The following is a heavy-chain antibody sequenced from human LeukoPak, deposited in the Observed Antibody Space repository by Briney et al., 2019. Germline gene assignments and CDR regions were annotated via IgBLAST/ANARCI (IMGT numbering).Heavy chain of an antibody. Sequence: WGSLRLSCAASGFTFSRNWMHWVRQAPWKGLEWVSSISSSSYIYYADSVKGRFTISRDNAKNTLYLQMNSLKSEDSAAYYCARGPAANSGNYYAGDYWGRGTLVTVSS. V-gene: IGHV3-21*01. CDR2: ISSSSYI. J-gene: IGHJ4*02. CDR3: ARGPAANSGNYYAGDY. D-gene: IGHD1-26*01. CDR1: GFTFSRNW.